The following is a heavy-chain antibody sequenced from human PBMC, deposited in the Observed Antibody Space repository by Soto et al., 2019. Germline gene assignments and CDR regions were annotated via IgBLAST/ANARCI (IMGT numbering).Heavy chain of an antibody. CDR1: GGTFSSYA. V-gene: IGHV1-69*06. CDR3: ARGRSGSDYYYYGMDV. Sequence: SVKVSCKASGGTFSSYAISWVRQAPGQGLEWMGGIIPTFGTANYAQKFQGRVTITADKSTSTAYMELSSLRSEDTAVYYCARGRSGSDYYYYGMDVWGQGTTVTVSS. D-gene: IGHD3-3*01. CDR2: IIPTFGTA. J-gene: IGHJ6*02.